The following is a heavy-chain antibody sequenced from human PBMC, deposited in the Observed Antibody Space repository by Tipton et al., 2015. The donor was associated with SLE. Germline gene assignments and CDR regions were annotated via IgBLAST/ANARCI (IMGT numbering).Heavy chain of an antibody. CDR1: GYFISSGSY. D-gene: IGHD3-10*01. CDR3: ARRPWGGFDY. CDR2: IFPSGST. J-gene: IGHJ4*02. Sequence: TLSLTCAVSGYFISSGSYWGWIRQPPGKGLEWIGYIFPSGSTNYNPSPKSRVTISVDTSKNQFSLRLSSVTAADTAVYYCARRPWGGFDYWGQGTLVTVSS. V-gene: IGHV4-38-2*01.